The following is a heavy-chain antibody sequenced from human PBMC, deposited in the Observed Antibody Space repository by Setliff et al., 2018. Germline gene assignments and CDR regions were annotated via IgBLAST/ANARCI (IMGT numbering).Heavy chain of an antibody. CDR2: ISGSSEFI. J-gene: IGHJ4*02. Sequence: GGSLRLSCAASGFTFSSYTINWVRQAPGKGLEWVSSISGSSEFIYYADSVKGRFTISRDNAKNSLYLQMNSLRAEDTAVYFCARDQGHGITASGPDYWGQGTLVTVSS. CDR1: GFTFSSYT. V-gene: IGHV3-21*01. CDR3: ARDQGHGITASGPDY. D-gene: IGHD6-13*01.